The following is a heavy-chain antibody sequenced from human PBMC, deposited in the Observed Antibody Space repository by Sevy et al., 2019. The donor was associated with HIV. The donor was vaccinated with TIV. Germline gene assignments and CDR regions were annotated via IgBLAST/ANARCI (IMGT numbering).Heavy chain of an antibody. CDR3: AKAAIAYCGGDCYPSYWYFDL. D-gene: IGHD2-21*02. CDR1: GFTFDDYA. V-gene: IGHV3-9*01. Sequence: GGSLRLSCAASGFTFDDYAMHWVRQAPGKGLEWVSGISWNSGSIGYADSVKGRFTISRDNAKNSLYLQMNSLRAEDTALYYCAKAAIAYCGGDCYPSYWYFDLWGRGTLVTVSS. J-gene: IGHJ2*01. CDR2: ISWNSGSI.